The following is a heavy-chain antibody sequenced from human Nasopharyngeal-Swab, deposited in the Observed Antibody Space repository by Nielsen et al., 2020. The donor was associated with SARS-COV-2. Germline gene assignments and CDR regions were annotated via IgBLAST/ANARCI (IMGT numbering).Heavy chain of an antibody. CDR2: IKQDGSEK. Sequence: GESLKISCAASGFTFSSYWMSWVRQAPGKGLEWVANIKQDGSEKYYVDSVKGRFTISRDNAKNSLYLQMNSLRAEDTAVYYCARDFSAPLLAFYYYYGMDVWGQGTVVTVSS. V-gene: IGHV3-7*01. J-gene: IGHJ6*02. CDR1: GFTFSSYW. CDR3: ARDFSAPLLAFYYYYGMDV. D-gene: IGHD2-15*01.